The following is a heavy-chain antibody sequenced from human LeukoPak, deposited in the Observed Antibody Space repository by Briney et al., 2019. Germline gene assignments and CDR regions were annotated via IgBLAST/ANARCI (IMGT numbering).Heavy chain of an antibody. V-gene: IGHV4-34*01. CDR2: INHSGST. Sequence: SETLSLTCAVYGGSFSGYYWSWIRQPPGKGLEWIGEINHSGSTNYNPSLKSRVTISVDTSKNQFSLKLSSVTAADTAVYYCARLEVELRYFDWLIPHNWFDPWGQGTLVTVSS. J-gene: IGHJ5*02. D-gene: IGHD3-9*01. CDR3: ARLEVELRYFDWLIPHNWFDP. CDR1: GGSFSGYY.